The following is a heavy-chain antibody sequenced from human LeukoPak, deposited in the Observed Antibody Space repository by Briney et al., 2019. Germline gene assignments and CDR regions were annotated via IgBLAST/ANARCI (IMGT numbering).Heavy chain of an antibody. J-gene: IGHJ6*02. CDR1: GFTFSSYA. Sequence: GGSLRLSCAASGFTFSSYAMHWVRQAPGKGLEWVAVISYDGSNKYYADSVKGRFTISRDNSKNTLYLQMNSLRAEDTAVYYCARDGRAIGIWDIVGVVAATRHGMDVWGQGTTVTVSS. D-gene: IGHD2-15*01. CDR3: ARDGRAIGIWDIVGVVAATRHGMDV. CDR2: ISYDGSNK. V-gene: IGHV3-30*04.